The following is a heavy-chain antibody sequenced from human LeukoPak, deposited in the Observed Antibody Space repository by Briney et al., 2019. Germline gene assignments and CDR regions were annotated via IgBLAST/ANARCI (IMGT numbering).Heavy chain of an antibody. Sequence: GGSLRLSCAASGFRFDDHGMSWVRQVPGKGLEWVSGINWNGASTGYGDSVKGRFTISRDNAKNSLYLQMNSLRAEGTALYYCAGGDRNGWYFDYWGQGILVTVSS. J-gene: IGHJ4*02. CDR2: INWNGAST. CDR3: AGGDRNGWYFDY. V-gene: IGHV3-20*04. CDR1: GFRFDDHG. D-gene: IGHD6-19*01.